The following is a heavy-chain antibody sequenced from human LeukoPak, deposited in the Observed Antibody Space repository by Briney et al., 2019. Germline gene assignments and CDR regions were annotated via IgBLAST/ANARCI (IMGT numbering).Heavy chain of an antibody. J-gene: IGHJ4*02. V-gene: IGHV3-23*01. D-gene: IGHD2-2*01. CDR1: GFTFSSYG. CDR2: ISGSGGST. CDR3: AKVGFIGVPAARFDY. Sequence: GGSLRLSCAASGFTFSSYGMSWVRQAPGKGLEWVSAISGSGGSTYYADSVKGRFTISRDNSKNTLYLQMNSLRAEDTAVYYCAKVGFIGVPAARFDYWGQGTLVTVSS.